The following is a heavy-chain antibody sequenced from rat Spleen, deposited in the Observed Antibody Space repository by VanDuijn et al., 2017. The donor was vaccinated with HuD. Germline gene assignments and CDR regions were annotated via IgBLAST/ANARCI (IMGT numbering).Heavy chain of an antibody. Sequence: EVQLVESGGGLVQPGRSMKVSCTASGFTFSNYDMAWVRQAPTKGLEWVASVSYDGSATYYRDSVKGRFTISRDNAKSTLYLQMDSLRSEDTATYYCTTGVYWGQGVMVTVSS. J-gene: IGHJ2*01. CDR2: VSYDGSAT. V-gene: IGHV5-20*01. CDR3: TTGVY. CDR1: GFTFSNYD.